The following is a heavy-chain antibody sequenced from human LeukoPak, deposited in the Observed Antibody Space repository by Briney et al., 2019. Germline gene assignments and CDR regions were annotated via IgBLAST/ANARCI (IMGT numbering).Heavy chain of an antibody. CDR3: ARGAYGSGRRFDP. Sequence: SETLSLTCAVYGGSFSGYYWSWIRQPPGKGLEWIGGINHSGSTNYNPSLKSRVTISVDTSKNQFSLKLSSVTAADTAVYCCARGAYGSGRRFDPWGQGTLVTVSS. CDR1: GGSFSGYY. J-gene: IGHJ5*02. V-gene: IGHV4-34*01. D-gene: IGHD3-10*01. CDR2: INHSGST.